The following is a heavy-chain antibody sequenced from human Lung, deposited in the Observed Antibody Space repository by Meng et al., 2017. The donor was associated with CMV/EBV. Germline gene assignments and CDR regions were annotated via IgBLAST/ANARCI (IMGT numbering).Heavy chain of an antibody. CDR2: ISSSGSTI. Sequence: SXAASGFTFSNYAMTWVRQAPGKGLEWVSYISSSGSTIYYADSVKGRFTISRDNAKNSLYLQMNSLRAEDTAVYYCARTGTSANYYYYYGMDVWGQGXTVTVSS. D-gene: IGHD1/OR15-1a*01. J-gene: IGHJ6*02. V-gene: IGHV3-11*01. CDR3: ARTGTSANYYYYYGMDV. CDR1: GFTFSNYA.